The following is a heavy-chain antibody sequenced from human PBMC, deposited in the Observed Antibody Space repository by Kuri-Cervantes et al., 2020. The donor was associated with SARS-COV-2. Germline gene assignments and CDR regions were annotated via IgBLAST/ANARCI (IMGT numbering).Heavy chain of an antibody. CDR3: AKVNRMYTIFGVVTALDY. V-gene: IGHV3-23*01. Sequence: GESLKISCAASGFTFSSYAMSWVRQAPGKGLEWVSAISGSGGSTYYADSLKDRFTISRDNSKNTLYLQMNSLRAEDTAVYYCAKVNRMYTIFGVVTALDYWGQGTLVTVSS. CDR2: ISGSGGST. CDR1: GFTFSSYA. D-gene: IGHD3-3*01. J-gene: IGHJ4*02.